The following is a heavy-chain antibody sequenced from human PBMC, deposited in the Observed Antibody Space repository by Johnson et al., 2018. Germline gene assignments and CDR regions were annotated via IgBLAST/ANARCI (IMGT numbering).Heavy chain of an antibody. D-gene: IGHD3-22*01. V-gene: IGHV1-46*01. CDR1: GYTFTSYY. CDR3: ARAVYYPKRGAFDT. CDR2: IDPSGGST. Sequence: QVQLVESGAEVRKPGASVKVSCKASGYTFTSYYIHWVRQAPGQGLEWMGIIDPSGGSTSYAQKLQGRVTLTRDTSTSTVHRELRGLRSEDTALHYCARAVYYPKRGAFDTRGQVTVVT. J-gene: IGHJ3*02.